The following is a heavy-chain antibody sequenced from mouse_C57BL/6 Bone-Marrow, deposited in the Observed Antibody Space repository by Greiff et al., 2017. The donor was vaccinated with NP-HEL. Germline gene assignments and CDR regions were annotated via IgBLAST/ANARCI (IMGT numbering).Heavy chain of an antibody. Sequence: VQLQESGPELVKPGASVKLSCKASGYTFTSYDINWVKQRPGQGLEWIGWIYPRDGSTKYNEKFKGKATLTVDTSSSTAYMELHSLTSEDSAVYFCARKESYYGYDRAWFAYWGQGTLVTVSA. V-gene: IGHV1-85*01. CDR3: ARKESYYGYDRAWFAY. CDR2: IYPRDGST. D-gene: IGHD2-2*01. J-gene: IGHJ3*01. CDR1: GYTFTSYD.